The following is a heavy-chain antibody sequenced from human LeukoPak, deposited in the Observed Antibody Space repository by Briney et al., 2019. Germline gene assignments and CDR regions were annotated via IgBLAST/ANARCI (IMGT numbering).Heavy chain of an antibody. V-gene: IGHV3-43*01. Sequence: GGSLRLSCAASGSPFGGDIMHWVRQPPGKSLEWVSLITWDGRRTSYVDSVRGRFTISRDNKKNSLYLQMNNLRTEDTALYYCAKDKAGSIDYWGQGTLVTVSS. D-gene: IGHD6-13*01. CDR3: AKDKAGSIDY. CDR1: GSPFGGDI. J-gene: IGHJ4*02. CDR2: ITWDGRRT.